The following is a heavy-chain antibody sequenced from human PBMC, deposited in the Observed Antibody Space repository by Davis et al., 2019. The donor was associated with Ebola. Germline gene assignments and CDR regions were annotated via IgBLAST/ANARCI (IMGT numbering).Heavy chain of an antibody. D-gene: IGHD2-2*02. CDR3: ARVDSVTYTSLDY. CDR1: GYTFTGYY. CDR2: INAGNGNT. V-gene: IGHV1/OR15-3*02. Sequence: AASVKVSCKASGYTFTGYYMYWVRQAPGQRLEWMGWINAGNGNTKYSQKFQGRVTITRDTSASTAYMELQRLRSDDTAVYYCARVDSVTYTSLDYWGQGTLVTVSS. J-gene: IGHJ4*02.